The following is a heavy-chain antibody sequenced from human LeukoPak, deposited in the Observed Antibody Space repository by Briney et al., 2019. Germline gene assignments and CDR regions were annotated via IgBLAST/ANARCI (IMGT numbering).Heavy chain of an antibody. J-gene: IGHJ4*02. Sequence: GGSLRLSCAASGFTFSSYGMHWVRQAPGKGLEWVAFIRYDGSNKYYADSVKGRFTISRDNSKNTLYLQMNSLRAEDTAVYYCAKDHREYGYYDFWSGSIDYWGQGTLVTVSS. CDR2: IRYDGSNK. CDR3: AKDHREYGYYDFWSGSIDY. D-gene: IGHD3-3*01. CDR1: GFTFSSYG. V-gene: IGHV3-30*02.